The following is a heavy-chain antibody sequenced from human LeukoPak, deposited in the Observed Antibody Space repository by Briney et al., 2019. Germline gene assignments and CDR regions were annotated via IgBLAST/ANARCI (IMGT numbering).Heavy chain of an antibody. CDR1: GGSFSGYY. CDR2: IYYSGST. D-gene: IGHD3-10*01. Sequence: SETLSLTCAVYGGSFSGYYWSWIRQPPGKGLEWIGYIYYSGSTNYNPSLKSRVTISVDTSKNQFSLKLSSVTAADTAVYYCARGHGILWFGELWSFDYWGQGTLVTVSS. CDR3: ARGHGILWFGELWSFDY. V-gene: IGHV4-59*01. J-gene: IGHJ4*02.